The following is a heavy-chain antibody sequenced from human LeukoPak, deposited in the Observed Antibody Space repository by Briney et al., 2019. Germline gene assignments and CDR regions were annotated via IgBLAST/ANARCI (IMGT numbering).Heavy chain of an antibody. CDR2: INPNSGGT. CDR1: GYTFTGYY. CDR3: ARDLIQLYCSGGSCYLGDMDV. V-gene: IGHV1-2*02. Sequence: ASVKVSCKASGYTFTGYYMHWVRQAPGQGLEWMGWINPNSGGTNYAQKFQGRVTMTRDTSISTVYMELSRLRSDDTAVYYCARDLIQLYCSGGSCYLGDMDVWGKGTTVTVSS. D-gene: IGHD2-15*01. J-gene: IGHJ6*03.